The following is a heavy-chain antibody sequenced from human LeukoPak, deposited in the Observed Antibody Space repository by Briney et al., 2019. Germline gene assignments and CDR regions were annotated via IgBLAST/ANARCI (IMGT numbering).Heavy chain of an antibody. V-gene: IGHV4-31*03. D-gene: IGHD3-22*01. CDR3: ARTAVNYYDSSGYPDY. CDR2: IYYSGST. J-gene: IGHJ4*02. Sequence: SETLSLTCTVSGGSISSGGYYWSWIRQHPGKGLEWIGYIYYSGSTYYNPSLKSRVTISVDTSKNQFSLKLSSVTAADTAVYYCARTAVNYYDSSGYPDYWGQGTLVTVSS. CDR1: GGSISSGGYY.